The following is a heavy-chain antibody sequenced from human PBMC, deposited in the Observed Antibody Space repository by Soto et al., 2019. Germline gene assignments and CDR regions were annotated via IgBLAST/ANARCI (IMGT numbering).Heavy chain of an antibody. CDR2: ISWNRDKI. CDR3: ARDSGDGSQSAVNHYLDY. J-gene: IGHJ4*01. CDR1: GFIFDDYP. Sequence: GGSLRLSCAASGFIFDDYPMYWVRRLPGKGLEWVSGISWNRDKIEYVDSVKGLFTISRDNAKNSLYLQMDSLRAEDTAIYYCARDSGDGSQSAVNHYLDYWGHGTLVTVSS. V-gene: IGHV3-9*01. D-gene: IGHD3-10*01.